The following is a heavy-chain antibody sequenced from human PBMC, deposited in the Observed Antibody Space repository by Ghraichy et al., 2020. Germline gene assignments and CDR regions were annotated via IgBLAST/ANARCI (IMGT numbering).Heavy chain of an antibody. D-gene: IGHD1-26*01. V-gene: IGHV3-30*02. CDR1: GFTFSDYG. J-gene: IGHJ6*02. CDR3: AKVNDDSKWEAPTYFGMDV. Sequence: GGSLRLSCAASGFTFSDYGIHWVRRAPGKGLEWVAFIRFDGSITNYADSVKGRFTVSRDNPKNTLYLQMNSLRPDDTAIYYCAKVNDDSKWEAPTYFGMDVWGQGTTVTVS. CDR2: IRFDGSIT.